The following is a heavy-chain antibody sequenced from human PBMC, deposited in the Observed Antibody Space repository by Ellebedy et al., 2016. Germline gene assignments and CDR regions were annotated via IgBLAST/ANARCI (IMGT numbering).Heavy chain of an antibody. CDR3: AKDDLGYSGYAPGDY. J-gene: IGHJ4*02. Sequence: GGSLRLXXAASGFTFSSYAMSWVRQAPGKGLEWVSAISGSGGSTYYADSVKGRFTISRDNSKNTLYLQMNSLRAEDTAVYYCAKDDLGYSGYAPGDYWGQGTLVTVSS. CDR1: GFTFSSYA. CDR2: ISGSGGST. D-gene: IGHD5-12*01. V-gene: IGHV3-23*01.